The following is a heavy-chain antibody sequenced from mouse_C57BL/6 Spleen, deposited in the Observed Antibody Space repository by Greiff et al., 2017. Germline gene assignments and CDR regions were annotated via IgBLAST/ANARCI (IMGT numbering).Heavy chain of an antibody. D-gene: IGHD2-3*01. Sequence: EVQLVESEGGLVQPGRSMKLSCTASGFPFSDYYMAWVRQVPEKGLEWVANINYDGSSTYYLDSLKSRFIISRDNATNILYLQMSSLRSEYTATYYCARVDGYYDGYWYFDVWGTATTVTVSS. CDR2: INYDGSST. CDR3: ARVDGYYDGYWYFDV. J-gene: IGHJ1*03. CDR1: GFPFSDYY. V-gene: IGHV5-16*01.